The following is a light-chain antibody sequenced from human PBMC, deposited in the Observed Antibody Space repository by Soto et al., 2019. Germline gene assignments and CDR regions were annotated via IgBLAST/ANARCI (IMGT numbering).Light chain of an antibody. Sequence: EIVLTQSPGTLSLSPGERATLSCRASQPLYNYLAWYQQRPGQAPRLLIYDASNRATGIPARFSGSGSGADFTLTISGLEPEDSAVYHCQQRANWPGTFGQGTKVEVK. CDR2: DAS. V-gene: IGKV3-11*01. CDR3: QQRANWPGT. J-gene: IGKJ1*01. CDR1: QPLYNY.